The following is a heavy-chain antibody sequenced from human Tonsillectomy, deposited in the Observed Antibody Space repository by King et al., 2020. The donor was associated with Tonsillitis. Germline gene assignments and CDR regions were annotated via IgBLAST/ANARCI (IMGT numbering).Heavy chain of an antibody. V-gene: IGHV4-39*07. CDR1: GGSINSSSYY. CDR2: IYYSGST. J-gene: IGHJ4*02. Sequence: QLQESGPGLVKPSETLSLTCTVSGGSINSSSYYWGWIRQPPGKGLEWIGSIYYSGSTYYNPSLKSRVTISVDTSKNQFSLKLSSVTAADTAVYYCATSYDILPGYYTIDSWGQGTLVTVSS. D-gene: IGHD3-9*01. CDR3: ATSYDILPGYYTIDS.